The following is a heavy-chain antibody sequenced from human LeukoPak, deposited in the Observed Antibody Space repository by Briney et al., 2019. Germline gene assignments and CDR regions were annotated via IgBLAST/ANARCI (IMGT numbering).Heavy chain of an antibody. CDR3: AKDIGSYYDY. CDR2: ISSSSSYI. D-gene: IGHD3-10*01. CDR1: GFTFSSYS. Sequence: PGGSLRLSRAASGFTFSSYSMNWVRQAPGKGLEWVSSISSSSSYIYYADSVKGRFTISRDNSKNTLYLEMNSLRAEDTAVYYCAKDIGSYYDYWGQGILVTVSS. V-gene: IGHV3-21*01. J-gene: IGHJ4*02.